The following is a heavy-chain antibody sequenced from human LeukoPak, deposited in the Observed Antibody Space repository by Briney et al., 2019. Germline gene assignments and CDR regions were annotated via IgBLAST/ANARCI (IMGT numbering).Heavy chain of an antibody. CDR3: ARRGSNSNYYYFDY. J-gene: IGHJ4*02. CDR1: GGSISSSDYY. V-gene: IGHV4-39*01. CDR2: IYYSGGT. D-gene: IGHD2/OR15-2a*01. Sequence: SETLSLTCAVSGGSISSSDYYWGWIRQPPGKGLEWIGTIYYSGGTYYNPFLKSRDTISVDTSKNQFSLKLSSVTAADTAVYYCARRGSNSNYYYFDYWGQGTLVTVSS.